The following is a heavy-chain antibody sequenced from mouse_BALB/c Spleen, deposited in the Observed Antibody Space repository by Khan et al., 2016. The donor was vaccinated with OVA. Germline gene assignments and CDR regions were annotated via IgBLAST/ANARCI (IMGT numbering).Heavy chain of an antibody. CDR2: IFPGNGDT. CDR1: GYTFTDYV. CDR3: ARSGYCSLVY. Sequence: VELVESGPELVKPGSSMKMSCKASGYTFTDYVLNWVKQRTGQGLEWIGQIFPGNGDTYYNEKFKDKATLTADKSSNTVYMQLGSLTSEDSAVYFCARSGYCSLVYWGQGTTLTVSS. J-gene: IGHJ2*01. D-gene: IGHD2-12*01. V-gene: IGHV1-77*01.